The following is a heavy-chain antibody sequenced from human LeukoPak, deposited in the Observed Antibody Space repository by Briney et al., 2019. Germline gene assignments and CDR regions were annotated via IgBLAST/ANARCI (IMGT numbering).Heavy chain of an antibody. CDR1: GFTFDDYG. Sequence: GGSLRLSCAASGFTFDDYGMSWVRQAPGKGLEWVSGINWNGGSTGYADSVKSRFTISRDNAKKSVYLQMNSLRAEDTAVYYCARGSTYSSGWYTGFDCWGQGTLVTVSS. CDR2: INWNGGST. CDR3: ARGSTYSSGWYTGFDC. D-gene: IGHD6-19*01. V-gene: IGHV3-20*04. J-gene: IGHJ4*02.